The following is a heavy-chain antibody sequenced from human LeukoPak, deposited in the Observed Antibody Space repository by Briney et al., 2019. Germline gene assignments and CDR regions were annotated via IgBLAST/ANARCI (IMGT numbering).Heavy chain of an antibody. CDR2: FSESSGSA. V-gene: IGHV3-23*01. CDR1: GFTLSSHA. D-gene: IGHD6-13*01. J-gene: IGHJ4*02. CDR3: ARDPSRSWWGYFDY. Sequence: GGSLRLSCAASGFTLSSHALSWVRQAPGRGLEWISSFSESSGSAHYADSVKGRFTISRDISKNTLYLQMNSLRAEDTAVYYCARDPSRSWWGYFDYWGQGALVTVSS.